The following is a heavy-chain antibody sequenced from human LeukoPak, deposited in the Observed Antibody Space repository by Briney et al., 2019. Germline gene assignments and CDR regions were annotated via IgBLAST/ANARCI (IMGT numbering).Heavy chain of an antibody. V-gene: IGHV1-46*01. Sequence: ASVKVSCKASGYTFRSYYMHWVRQAPGQGLEWMGIINPSGGSTSYAQKFQGRVTMTRDTSTSTVYMELSSLRSEDTAVYYCARVPYSNYVDYYYYGMDVWGQGTTVTVSS. D-gene: IGHD4-4*01. CDR3: ARVPYSNYVDYYYYGMDV. J-gene: IGHJ6*02. CDR1: GYTFRSYY. CDR2: INPSGGST.